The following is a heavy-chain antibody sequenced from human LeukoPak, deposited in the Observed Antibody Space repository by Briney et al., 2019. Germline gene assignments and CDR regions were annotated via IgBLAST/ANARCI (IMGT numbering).Heavy chain of an antibody. J-gene: IGHJ1*01. CDR3: ARDGGEYFQH. Sequence: GGSLRLSCAGSGFSFSSYEMNWVRQAPGKGLEWISYISGSGTVTHYADSVEGRFIISRDNGRNSLYLQMNSLSGEDTAVYYCARDGGEYFQHWGQGTLVTVSS. V-gene: IGHV3-48*03. CDR1: GFSFSSYE. CDR2: ISGSGTVT.